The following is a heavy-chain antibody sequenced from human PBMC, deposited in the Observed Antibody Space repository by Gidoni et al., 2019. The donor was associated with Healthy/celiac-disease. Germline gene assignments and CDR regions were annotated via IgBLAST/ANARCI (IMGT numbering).Heavy chain of an antibody. J-gene: IGHJ4*02. Sequence: EVQLVESGGGLVKPGGSLRLSCAPSGFTFSSYSMNWVRQAPGKGLEWVSSISSSSSYIYYADSVKGRFTISRDNAKNSLYLQMNSLRAEDTAVYYCARGGVSSSPVDYWGQGTLVTVSS. CDR2: ISSSSSYI. CDR3: ARGGVSSSPVDY. CDR1: GFTFSSYS. V-gene: IGHV3-21*01. D-gene: IGHD6-13*01.